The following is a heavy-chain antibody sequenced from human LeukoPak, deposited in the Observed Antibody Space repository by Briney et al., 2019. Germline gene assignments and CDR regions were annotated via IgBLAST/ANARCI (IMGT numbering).Heavy chain of an antibody. D-gene: IGHD6-6*01. CDR3: ATLVEYSSSSNAFDI. CDR2: INPNSGGT. CDR1: GYTFTGYY. J-gene: IGHJ3*02. V-gene: IGHV1-2*06. Sequence: ASVKVSCKASGYTFTGYYMHWVRQAPGQGLEWMGRINPNSGGTNYAQKFQGRVTMTRDTSISTAHMELSRLRSDDTAVYYCATLVEYSSSSNAFDIWGQGTMVTVSS.